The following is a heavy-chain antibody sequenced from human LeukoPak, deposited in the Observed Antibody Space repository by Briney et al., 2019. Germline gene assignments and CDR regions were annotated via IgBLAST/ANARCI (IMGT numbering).Heavy chain of an antibody. J-gene: IGHJ5*02. D-gene: IGHD3-16*01. CDR3: ARRGIWDLQIGNWFDP. Sequence: SETLSLTCSVSGGSVAPYYWNWIRQSPGKGLEWIGYIHYSGSTKYNPSLESRVTISVDTSRNQFSLRLTSVTAADTAVYYCARRGIWDLQIGNWFDPWGQGILVTVSS. V-gene: IGHV4-59*08. CDR1: GGSVAPYY. CDR2: IHYSGST.